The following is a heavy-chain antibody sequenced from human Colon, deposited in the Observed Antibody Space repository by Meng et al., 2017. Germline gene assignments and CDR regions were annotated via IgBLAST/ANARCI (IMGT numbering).Heavy chain of an antibody. CDR1: GYTFTTYA. CDR2: INAGNGDT. CDR3: AREFGGLRSFEY. J-gene: IGHJ4*02. V-gene: IGHV1-3*01. D-gene: IGHD3-10*01. Sequence: QVQLVQSVAEVKKPGASVKVSCKASGYTFTTYALHWVRQAPGQTLEWMGWINAGNGDTEYSQNFQGRVTLTRDTSASTAYMELTSLRSEDTAVYYCAREFGGLRSFEYWGRGTLVTVSS.